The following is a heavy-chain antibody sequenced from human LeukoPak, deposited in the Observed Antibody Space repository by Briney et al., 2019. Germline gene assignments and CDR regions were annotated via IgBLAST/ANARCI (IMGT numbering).Heavy chain of an antibody. V-gene: IGHV3-48*03. CDR3: ARVIQLTYMDV. CDR2: ISSSGSII. CDR1: GLTFSGYE. J-gene: IGHJ6*03. Sequence: TGGSLRLSCAVSGLTFSGYEMNWVRQAPGKGLEWVSYISSSGSIIYYAGSVKGRFTVSRDNPKNSLFLQMNSLRAEDTAVYFCARVIQLTYMDVWGKGTTVTVSS. D-gene: IGHD3-16*01.